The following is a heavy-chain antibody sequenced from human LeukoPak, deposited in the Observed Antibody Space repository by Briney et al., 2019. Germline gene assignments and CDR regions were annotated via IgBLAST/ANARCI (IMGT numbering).Heavy chain of an antibody. V-gene: IGHV1-8*01. CDR3: ARGLRWMPDY. D-gene: IGHD4-23*01. CDR2: MNPNSGNT. J-gene: IGHJ4*02. Sequence: ASVKVSCKASGYAFTSYDINWVRQATGQGLEWMGWMNPNSGNTGYAQKFQGGVTMTRNTSKSTAYMELSSLRSEDTAVYYCARGLRWMPDYWGQGTLVTVSS. CDR1: GYAFTSYD.